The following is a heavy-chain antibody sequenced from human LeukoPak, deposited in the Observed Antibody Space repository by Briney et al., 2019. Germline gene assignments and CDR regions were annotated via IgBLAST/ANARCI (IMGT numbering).Heavy chain of an antibody. CDR2: ISSSTTYV. J-gene: IGHJ4*02. CDR1: GFYLSGYT. Sequence: GGSLRLSCAASGFYLSGYTMNWVRQAPGKGLEWVSSISSSTTYVYYADSVKGRFTISRDNAKNSLYLQMNSLRAEDTAVYYCARDRCSTTSCYDYWGQGTLVTVSS. D-gene: IGHD2-2*01. V-gene: IGHV3-21*01. CDR3: ARDRCSTTSCYDY.